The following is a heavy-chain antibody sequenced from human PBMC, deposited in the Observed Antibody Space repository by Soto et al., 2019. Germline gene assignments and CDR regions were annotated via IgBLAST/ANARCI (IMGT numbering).Heavy chain of an antibody. J-gene: IGHJ6*02. V-gene: IGHV4-59*12. CDR2: IYYSGST. Sequence: PSETLSLTCTISGDSIGTYYWSWIRQSPGKGLEWIGYIYYSGSTNYNPSLKSRVTMSVDASKNQFSLNLTSVTAADTAVYYCARSPRWDIVVVPAATPYYYYGMDVWGQGTTVTVSS. CDR3: ARSPRWDIVVVPAATPYYYYGMDV. D-gene: IGHD2-2*01. CDR1: GDSIGTYY.